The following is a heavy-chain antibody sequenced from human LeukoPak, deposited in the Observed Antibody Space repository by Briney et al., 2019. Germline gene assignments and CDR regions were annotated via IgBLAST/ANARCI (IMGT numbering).Heavy chain of an antibody. J-gene: IGHJ6*02. CDR1: GFNLNDCY. D-gene: IGHD3-10*01. CDR2: INNDGSTT. Sequence: GGSLRLSCVGSGFNLNDCYMAWIRQTPGKGLVWVSRINNDGSTTSYVDSVKGRFTISRDNPKKTLYLQMNSLRADDTAVYYCAKSGSTSIVRGNGLDVWGQGTTVTVSS. V-gene: IGHV3-74*01. CDR3: AKSGSTSIVRGNGLDV.